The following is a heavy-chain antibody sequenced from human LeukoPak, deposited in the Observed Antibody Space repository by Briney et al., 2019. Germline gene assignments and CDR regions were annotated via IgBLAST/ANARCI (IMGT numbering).Heavy chain of an antibody. CDR3: ARGLSGGSSYYYYYYMDV. CDR1: GYSFTSYW. Sequence: GESLKIPFKGSGYSFTSYWIGWVRQVPGKGLEWMGIIYPGDSDTRYSPSFQGQVTISADKSISTAYLQWSSLKASDTAMYYCARGLSGGSSYYYYYYMDVWGKGTTVTVSS. V-gene: IGHV5-51*01. CDR2: IYPGDSDT. D-gene: IGHD2-15*01. J-gene: IGHJ6*03.